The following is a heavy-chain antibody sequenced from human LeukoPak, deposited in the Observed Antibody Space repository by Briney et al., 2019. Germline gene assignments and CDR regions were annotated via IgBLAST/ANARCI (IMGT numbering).Heavy chain of an antibody. D-gene: IGHD3-22*01. CDR3: TSGITMTNDAFDI. J-gene: IGHJ3*02. V-gene: IGHV3-15*01. CDR2: ITSKTDGGTP. Sequence: RGSLRLSCAASGFTFSNAWMSWVRQAPGKGLEWVGRITSKTDGGTPDYAAPVKGRFTISRDDSKNTLYLQMNSLKTEDTAVYYCTSGITMTNDAFDIWGQGTMVTVSS. CDR1: GFTFSNAW.